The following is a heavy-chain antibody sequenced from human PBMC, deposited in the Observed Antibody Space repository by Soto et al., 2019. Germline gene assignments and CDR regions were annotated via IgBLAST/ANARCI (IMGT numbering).Heavy chain of an antibody. J-gene: IGHJ4*02. CDR1: GYTFTSYD. D-gene: IGHD6-19*01. V-gene: IGHV1-8*01. CDR2: MNPNSGNT. Sequence: ASVKVSCKASGYTFTSYDINWVRRATGQGLEWMGWMNPNSGNTGYAQKFQGRVTMTRNTSISTAYMELSSLRSEDTAVYYCARDLVAGTVLSGYWGQGTLVTVSP. CDR3: ARDLVAGTVLSGY.